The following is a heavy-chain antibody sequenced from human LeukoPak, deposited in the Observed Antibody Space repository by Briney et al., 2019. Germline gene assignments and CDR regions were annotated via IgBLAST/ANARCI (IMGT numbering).Heavy chain of an antibody. V-gene: IGHV3-73*01. J-gene: IGHJ4*02. Sequence: GGSLRLSCAASGFTFSGSAMHWVREASGKGLGWVGRIRSKTNNYATAYAASVKGRFTISRDDSKNTAYLQMNSLKTDDTAVYFCTKGKWGYPFDYWGQGTLVTVSS. D-gene: IGHD1-26*01. CDR2: IRSKTNNYAT. CDR1: GFTFSGSA. CDR3: TKGKWGYPFDY.